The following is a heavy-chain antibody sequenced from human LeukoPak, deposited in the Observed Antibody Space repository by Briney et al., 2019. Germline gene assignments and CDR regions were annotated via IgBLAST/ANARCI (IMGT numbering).Heavy chain of an antibody. D-gene: IGHD2-2*01. V-gene: IGHV3-15*01. CDR1: EFSVGSNY. Sequence: PGGSLRLSCAASEFSVGSNYMTWVRQAPGKGLEWVGRIKGKTDGGTTDYAAPVKGRFTISRDDSKNTLYLQMNSLKTEDTAVYYCTTLAAVLCSNTSCYDSFDYWDQGTQVTVSS. J-gene: IGHJ4*02. CDR2: IKGKTDGGTT. CDR3: TTLAAVLCSNTSCYDSFDY.